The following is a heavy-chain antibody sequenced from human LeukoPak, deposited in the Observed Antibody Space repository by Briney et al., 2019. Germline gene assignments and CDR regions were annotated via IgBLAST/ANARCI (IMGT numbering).Heavy chain of an antibody. CDR2: ISGSGGST. J-gene: IGHJ5*02. CDR1: GFTFSSYA. V-gene: IGHV3-23*01. Sequence: GGSLRLSCAASGFTFSSYAMSWVRQAPGKGLEWVSAISGSGGSTYYADSVEGRFTISRDNSKNTLYLQMNSLRAEDTAVYYCAKGGPYCSSTSCLFDYWFDPWGQGTLVTVSS. CDR3: AKGGPYCSSTSCLFDYWFDP. D-gene: IGHD2-2*01.